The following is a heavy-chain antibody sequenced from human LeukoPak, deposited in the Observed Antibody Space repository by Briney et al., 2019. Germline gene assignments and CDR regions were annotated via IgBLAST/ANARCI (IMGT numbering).Heavy chain of an antibody. CDR2: IYYSGST. D-gene: IGHD2-15*01. CDR1: GGSVSSGSYY. J-gene: IGHJ5*02. V-gene: IGHV4-61*01. CDR3: ARATLGYCSGGTCYSFDP. Sequence: SETLSLTCTVSGGSVSSGSYYWSWNRQPPGKGLEWIGYIYYSGSTNYNPSLKSRVTISADTSKNQFSLKLSSVTAADTAVYYCARATLGYCSGGTCYSFDPWGQGTLVTVSS.